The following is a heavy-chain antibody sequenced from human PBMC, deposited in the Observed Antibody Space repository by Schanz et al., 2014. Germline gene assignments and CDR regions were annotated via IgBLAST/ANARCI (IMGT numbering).Heavy chain of an antibody. J-gene: IGHJ6*03. Sequence: QVQLQESGPGLVKPSQTLSLTCSVSGGSISSGSYYWNWIRQPAGKGLEWIGRVYTSGSTNYNPSLKSRVPLPLAPPKTQFPLKLSSLTAADTAVYYCARGGARRFPVVPDAIQGLRGHYYYYYLDVWGKGTTVTASS. CDR1: GGSISSGSYY. D-gene: IGHD2-2*02. CDR3: ARGGARRFPVVPDAIQGLRGHYYYYYLDV. CDR2: VYTSGST. V-gene: IGHV4-61*02.